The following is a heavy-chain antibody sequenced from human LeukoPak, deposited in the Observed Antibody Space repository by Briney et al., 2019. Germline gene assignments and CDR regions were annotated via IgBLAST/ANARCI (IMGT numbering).Heavy chain of an antibody. J-gene: IGHJ4*02. CDR1: GFTFSSYT. V-gene: IGHV3-21*01. D-gene: IGHD1-26*01. Sequence: GGSLRLSCAASGFTFSSYTMNWVRQAPGKGLEWVSSISTSTSNIYYADSVKGRFTISRDNAKNSLYLRMNSLRAEDTAVYYCARDSGSYYAFDYWGQGTLVTVSS. CDR3: ARDSGSYYAFDY. CDR2: ISTSTSNI.